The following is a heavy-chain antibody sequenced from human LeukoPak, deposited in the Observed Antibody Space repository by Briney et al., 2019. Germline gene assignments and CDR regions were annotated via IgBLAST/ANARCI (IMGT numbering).Heavy chain of an antibody. CDR3: AKDGTRVLRFLEWLPGGYFDL. Sequence: GGSLRLSCAASGFTFSSYGMHWVRQAPGKGLEWVAFIRYDGSNKYYADSVKGRFTISRDNSKNTLYLQMNSLRAEDTAVYYCAKDGTRVLRFLEWLPGGYFDLWGRGTLVTVSS. J-gene: IGHJ2*01. CDR1: GFTFSSYG. CDR2: IRYDGSNK. D-gene: IGHD3-3*01. V-gene: IGHV3-30*02.